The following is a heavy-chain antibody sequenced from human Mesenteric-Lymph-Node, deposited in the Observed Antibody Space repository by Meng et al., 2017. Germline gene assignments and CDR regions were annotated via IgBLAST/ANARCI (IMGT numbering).Heavy chain of an antibody. CDR3: ARGFLSFVRVFDY. Sequence: QGQLRKWGAGLLKPSETLSLTCAVDGGSFSGYYWSWIRQPPGKGLEWIGEINHSGSTNYNPSLKSRVTISVDTSKNQFSLKLSSVTAADTAVYYCARGFLSFVRVFDYWGQGTLVTVSS. CDR2: INHSGST. D-gene: IGHD2/OR15-2a*01. V-gene: IGHV4-34*01. J-gene: IGHJ4*02. CDR1: GGSFSGYY.